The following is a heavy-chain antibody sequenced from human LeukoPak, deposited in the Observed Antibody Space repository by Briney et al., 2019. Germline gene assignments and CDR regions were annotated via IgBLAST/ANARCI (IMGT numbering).Heavy chain of an antibody. CDR3: ARWIQLWRVGFDP. Sequence: SETLSLTCTVSGGSISSSSYYWGWIRQPPGKGLEWIGSIYYSGSTYYNLSLKSRVTISVDTSKNQFSLKLSSVTAADTAVYYCARWIQLWRVGFDPWGQGTLVTVSS. CDR2: IYYSGST. CDR1: GGSISSSSYY. V-gene: IGHV4-39*01. J-gene: IGHJ5*02. D-gene: IGHD5-18*01.